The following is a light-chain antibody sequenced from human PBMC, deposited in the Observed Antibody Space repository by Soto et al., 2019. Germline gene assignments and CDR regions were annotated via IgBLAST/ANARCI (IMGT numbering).Light chain of an antibody. J-gene: IGKJ4*01. CDR1: HGISNY. CDR2: AAS. CDR3: QKYTNVPA. Sequence: DIQMTQSPSSLSASVGDRVTITCRASHGISNYLAWYQQIPGKVPKILISAASTLQSGVPSRFSGSGSGTDFTLTISSLQHEDVATYYCQKYTNVPAFGGGTKVEIK. V-gene: IGKV1-27*01.